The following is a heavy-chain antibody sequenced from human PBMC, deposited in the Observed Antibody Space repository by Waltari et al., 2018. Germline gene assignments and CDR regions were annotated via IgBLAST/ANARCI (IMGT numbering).Heavy chain of an antibody. D-gene: IGHD3-10*01. CDR3: AKLRNYGTTWAGAFDC. V-gene: IGHV3-23*01. J-gene: IGHJ4*02. CDR1: GFTFTTYA. CDR2: FNGRDGGA. Sequence: EEQLLQSGGGLVQPGGSLRLSCAASGFTFTTYAMSWVRQAPGKGLGGVAGFNGRDGGAYYADSVKGRFTSASDNSRNTLYRQMNSLRAEDTAVYYCAKLRNYGTTWAGAFDCWGQGTLVTVSS.